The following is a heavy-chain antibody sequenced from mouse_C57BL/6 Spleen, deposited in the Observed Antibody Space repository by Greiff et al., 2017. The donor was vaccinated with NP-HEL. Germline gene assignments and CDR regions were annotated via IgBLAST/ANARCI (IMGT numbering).Heavy chain of an antibody. Sequence: QVQLQQPGAELVRPGSSVKLSCKASGYTFTSYWMHWVKQRPIQGLEWIGNIDPSDSETHYNQKFKDKATLTVDKSSSTAYMQLSSLTSADAAVYYCARKTTAPYFDVWGTGTTVTVAS. CDR2: IDPSDSET. CDR3: ARKTTAPYFDV. D-gene: IGHD1-2*01. CDR1: GYTFTSYW. V-gene: IGHV1-52*01. J-gene: IGHJ1*03.